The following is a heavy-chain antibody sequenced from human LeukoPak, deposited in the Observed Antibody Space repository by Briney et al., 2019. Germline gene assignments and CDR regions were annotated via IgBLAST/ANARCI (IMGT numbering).Heavy chain of an antibody. J-gene: IGHJ5*02. CDR2: IYHSGST. Sequence: SETLSLTCTVSGYSISSGYYWGWTRQPPGKGLEWIGSIYHSGSTYYNPSLKSRVIISVDTTKNQFSLNMRSVTAADTAVYYCARTYYGDNWFDPWGQGTLVTVSS. D-gene: IGHD3-10*01. CDR1: GYSISSGYY. V-gene: IGHV4-38-2*02. CDR3: ARTYYGDNWFDP.